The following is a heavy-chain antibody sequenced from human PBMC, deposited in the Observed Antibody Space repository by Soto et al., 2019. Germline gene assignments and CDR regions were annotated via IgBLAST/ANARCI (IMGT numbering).Heavy chain of an antibody. Sequence: GGSPRLSCVGSAFTFSSYSLNWVRQAPGKGLEWVSSITSGSSFIDYADSVKGRFTISRDDAKNSLFLQMSSLRADDTAVYYCARSQRNGAMDVWGQGTTVTVSS. J-gene: IGHJ6*02. CDR2: ITSGSSFI. V-gene: IGHV3-21*01. CDR3: ARSQRNGAMDV. D-gene: IGHD2-8*01. CDR1: AFTFSSYS.